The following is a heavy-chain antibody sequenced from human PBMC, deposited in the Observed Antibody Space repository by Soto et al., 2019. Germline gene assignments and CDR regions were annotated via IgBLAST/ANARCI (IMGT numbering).Heavy chain of an antibody. D-gene: IGHD3-22*01. J-gene: IGHJ4*02. CDR1: GFTFSTYS. CDR2: ISSSDSYI. V-gene: IGHV3-21*01. Sequence: GGSLRLSCAASGFTFSTYSMNWVRQAPGKGLEWVSSISSSDSYIYYADSVKGRFTISRDNAKNSLYLQMNSLRAEDTAVYYCARDYYDSSGYYSDWGQGTLVTVSS. CDR3: ARDYYDSSGYYSD.